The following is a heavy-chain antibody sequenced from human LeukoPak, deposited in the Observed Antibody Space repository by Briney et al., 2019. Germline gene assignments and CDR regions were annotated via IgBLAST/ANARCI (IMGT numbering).Heavy chain of an antibody. V-gene: IGHV4-39*01. CDR2: IYYSGST. CDR3: TRSLTRITIFGVVTSYFDY. D-gene: IGHD3-3*01. J-gene: IGHJ4*02. CDR1: GGSISSSSYY. Sequence: SETLSLTCTVSGGSISSSSYYWGWIRQPPGKGLEWIGGIYYSGSTYYNPSLKSRVTISVDTSKNQFSLKLSSVTAADTAVYYCTRSLTRITIFGVVTSYFDYWGQGTLVTVSS.